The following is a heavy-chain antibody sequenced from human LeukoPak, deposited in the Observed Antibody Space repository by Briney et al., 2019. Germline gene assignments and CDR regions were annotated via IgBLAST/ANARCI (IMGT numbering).Heavy chain of an antibody. V-gene: IGHV3-53*01. J-gene: IGHJ4*02. CDR2: IHNSGDK. CDR3: ARGFHFYASGSYSGAFDY. Sequence: GGSLRLSCSASGFSVTSNYVSWVRQAPGKGLQWVSVIHNSGDKDYAGSVRGRFTISRDNSKNTLHLQMDNLRAEDTAVYYCARGFHFYASGSYSGAFDYWGQGTLVTVFS. D-gene: IGHD3-10*01. CDR1: GFSVTSNY.